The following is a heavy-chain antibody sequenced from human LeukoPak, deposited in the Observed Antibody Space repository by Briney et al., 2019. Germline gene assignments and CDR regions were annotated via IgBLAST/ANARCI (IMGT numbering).Heavy chain of an antibody. V-gene: IGHV4-59*08. D-gene: IGHD6-19*01. CDR3: ARRSDSGWIYFDY. CDR2: IYYDGST. Sequence: PSETLSLTCTVSGGSINNYYWTWIRQPPGKGLECIGYIYYDGSTNYNPSLNSRVTISVDTSKNQFSLRLSSVTAADTAVYYCARRSDSGWIYFDYWGQGTLVTVSS. CDR1: GGSINNYY. J-gene: IGHJ4*02.